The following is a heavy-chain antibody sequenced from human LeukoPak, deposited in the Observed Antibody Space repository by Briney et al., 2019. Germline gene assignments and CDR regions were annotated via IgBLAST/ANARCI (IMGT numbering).Heavy chain of an antibody. Sequence: QAGGSLRLSCAASGFTFSGSAMHWVRQASGKGLEWVGRIRSKANSYATAYAASVKGRFTISRDDSKNTAYLQMNSLKTEDTAVYYCTSAILSAILGDAFDIWGQGTMVTASS. CDR2: IRSKANSYAT. D-gene: IGHD2-21*01. J-gene: IGHJ3*02. CDR1: GFTFSGSA. V-gene: IGHV3-73*01. CDR3: TSAILSAILGDAFDI.